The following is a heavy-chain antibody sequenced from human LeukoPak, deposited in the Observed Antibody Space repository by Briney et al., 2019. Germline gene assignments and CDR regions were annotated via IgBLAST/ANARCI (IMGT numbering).Heavy chain of an antibody. CDR3: TRDGTSGWHFDY. D-gene: IGHD6-19*01. CDR1: GFTFSSYP. V-gene: IGHV3-64*01. Sequence: GGSLRLSCAASGFTFSSYPMHWVRQAPGKGLEYVSSILGNGGTTSYANSVKGRFTISRDNPRNTLYLQMGSLRADDMAVYYCTRDGTSGWHFDYWGQGTLVTVSS. CDR2: ILGNGGTT. J-gene: IGHJ4*02.